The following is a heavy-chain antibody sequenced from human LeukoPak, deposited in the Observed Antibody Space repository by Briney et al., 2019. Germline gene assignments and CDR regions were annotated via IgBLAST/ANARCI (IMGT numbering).Heavy chain of an antibody. Sequence: GSLRLSCAASRFTFSSYSMNWVRQAPGKGLEWVSFIYSDNTHYSDSVKGRFTISRDNSKNTLYLQMNSLRAEDTAVYYCARRAGAYSHPYDYWGQGTLVTVSS. CDR3: ARRAGAYSHPYDY. D-gene: IGHD4/OR15-4a*01. CDR1: RFTFSSYS. V-gene: IGHV3-53*01. CDR2: IYSDNT. J-gene: IGHJ4*02.